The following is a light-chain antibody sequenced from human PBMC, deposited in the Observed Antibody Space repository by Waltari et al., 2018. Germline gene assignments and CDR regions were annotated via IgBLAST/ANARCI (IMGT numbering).Light chain of an antibody. J-gene: IGKJ2*01. CDR1: QDISKY. CDR2: DAS. CDR3: QQHHELQT. V-gene: IGKV1-33*01. Sequence: DIQMTQSPSSLSASVGDRVTITCQASQDISKYLNWYQHKSGKAPKLLIYDASNLERGVPSRFRGYGSGTNVTFSISSLQPEDFATYFCQQHHELQTFGQGTKLDIK.